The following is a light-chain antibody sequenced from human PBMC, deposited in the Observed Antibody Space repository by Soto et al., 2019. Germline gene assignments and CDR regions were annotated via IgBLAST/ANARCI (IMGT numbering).Light chain of an antibody. Sequence: VMTQSPATSSLPPGAVANLSRRASQSVSSNLAWYQQKPGQDPRLLIYGAYTRATGIPARFSGSGSGTEFTLTIRSMQSEDFAVYYCQKYNNWHRTGGQGNKVDIK. V-gene: IGKV3-15*01. CDR2: GAY. CDR3: QKYNNWHRT. J-gene: IGKJ1*01. CDR1: QSVSSN.